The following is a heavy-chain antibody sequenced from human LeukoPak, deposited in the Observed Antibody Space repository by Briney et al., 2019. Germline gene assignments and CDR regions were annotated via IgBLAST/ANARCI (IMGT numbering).Heavy chain of an antibody. CDR3: ARDRSHVVESRGVDY. CDR2: ISYDGSNK. CDR1: GFTFSSYA. Sequence: GGSLRLSCAASGFTFSSYAMHWVRRTPGKGLEWVAVISYDGSNKYYADSVKGRFTISRDNSKNTLYLQMNSLRAEDTAVYYCARDRSHVVESRGVDYWGQGTLVTVSS. V-gene: IGHV3-30-3*01. J-gene: IGHJ4*02. D-gene: IGHD2-21*01.